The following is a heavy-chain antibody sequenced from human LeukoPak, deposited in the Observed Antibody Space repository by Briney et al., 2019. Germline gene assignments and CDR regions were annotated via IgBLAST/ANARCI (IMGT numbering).Heavy chain of an antibody. CDR2: MKQDGSEK. V-gene: IGHV3-7*05. J-gene: IGHJ4*02. Sequence: PGGSLRLSCAVSGFTFSNYWMNWVRQAPGKGLEWVANMKQDGSEKYYVDSVKGRFTISRDNAKNALYLQMNSLRDEDTAVYYCAKDREGTTFDNWGQGTLVTVSS. CDR1: GFTFSNYW. D-gene: IGHD1-7*01. CDR3: AKDREGTTFDN.